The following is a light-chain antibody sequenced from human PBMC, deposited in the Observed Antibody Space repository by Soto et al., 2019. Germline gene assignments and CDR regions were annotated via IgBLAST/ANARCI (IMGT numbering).Light chain of an antibody. J-gene: IGKJ2*01. CDR3: QQSYKTPPDT. Sequence: DLQMTQSPSSLSASVGDRVTITCRASQYIHTSLNWYQQRPGKAPKLLIYAASTLQSGVPLRFRGSGSGTDFTLTISSLQPEGFATYYCQQSYKTPPDTFGQGTHLE. CDR1: QYIHTS. V-gene: IGKV1-39*01. CDR2: AAS.